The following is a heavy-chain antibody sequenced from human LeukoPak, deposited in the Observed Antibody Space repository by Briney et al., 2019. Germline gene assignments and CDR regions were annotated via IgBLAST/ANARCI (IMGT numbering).Heavy chain of an antibody. CDR1: GGSISSYY. V-gene: IGHV4-59*01. D-gene: IGHD5-12*01. J-gene: IGHJ6*02. CDR3: ARGTYSGYDYGYYYYGMDA. CDR2: IYYSGST. Sequence: SETLSLTCTVSGGSISSYYWSWTRQPPGKGLEWIGYIYYSGSTNYNPSLKSRVTISVDTSKNQFSLKLSSVTAADTAVYYCARGTYSGYDYGYYYYGMDAWGQGTTVTVSS.